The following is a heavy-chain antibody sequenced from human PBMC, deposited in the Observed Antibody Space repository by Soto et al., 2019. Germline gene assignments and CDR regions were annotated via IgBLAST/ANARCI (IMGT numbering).Heavy chain of an antibody. V-gene: IGHV4-39*02. CDR2: VFYSGTT. J-gene: IGHJ4*02. CDR3: ARDDGLLTGYLSSFDY. CDR1: GVSIGSNIYY. Sequence: SETLSLTCTASGVSIGSNIYYWGWIRQPPGKGLEWIGTVFYSGTTYHNPSLKSQVTISIDRSKKQISLKMSSVTAADTAVYYCARDDGLLTGYLSSFDYWGQGTLVTVSS. D-gene: IGHD3-9*01.